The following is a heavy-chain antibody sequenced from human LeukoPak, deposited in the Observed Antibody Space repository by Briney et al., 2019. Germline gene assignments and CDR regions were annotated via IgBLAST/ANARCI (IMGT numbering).Heavy chain of an antibody. J-gene: IGHJ4*02. D-gene: IGHD3-22*01. CDR3: ARWSSGYYAFDY. Sequence: SETLSLTCTVSGASISSYYWNRIRQPPGKGLEWIGYIYYSGSTKYDPSLESRVTISVDTSKNQFSLKMSSVTAADTAVYYCARWSSGYYAFDYWGQGSLVTVSS. V-gene: IGHV4-59*08. CDR2: IYYSGST. CDR1: GASISSYY.